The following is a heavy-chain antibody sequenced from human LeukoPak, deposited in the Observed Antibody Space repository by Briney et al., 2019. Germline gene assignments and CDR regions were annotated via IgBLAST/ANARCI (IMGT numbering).Heavy chain of an antibody. J-gene: IGHJ4*02. V-gene: IGHV3-23*01. CDR1: GFTFSSYA. Sequence: GGSLRLSCTASGFTFSSYAINWVRQAPGKGLEWVSGIGAGGTFTYYADSVKGRFTISRDNSRNTLYLQMNSLRADDTAVYYCAKDLGYTTYGYYFDYWGQGTLVTVSS. D-gene: IGHD4-11*01. CDR3: AKDLGYTTYGYYFDY. CDR2: IGAGGTFT.